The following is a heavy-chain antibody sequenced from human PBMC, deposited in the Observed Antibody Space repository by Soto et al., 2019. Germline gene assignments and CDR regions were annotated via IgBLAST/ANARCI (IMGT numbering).Heavy chain of an antibody. D-gene: IGHD4-17*01. CDR3: ARDLGDYGDYVAFDI. J-gene: IGHJ3*02. V-gene: IGHV3-30-3*01. CDR2: ISYDGSNK. CDR1: GFTFSSYA. Sequence: QVQLVESGGGVVQPGRSLRLSCAASGFTFSSYAMHWVRQAPGKGLEWVAVISYDGSNKYYADSVKGRFTISRDNSKNTLYLQMNGLRAEDTAVYYCARDLGDYGDYVAFDIWGQGTMVTVSS.